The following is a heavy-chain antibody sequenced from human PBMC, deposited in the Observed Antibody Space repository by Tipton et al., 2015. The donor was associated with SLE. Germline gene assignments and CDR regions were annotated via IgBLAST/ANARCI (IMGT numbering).Heavy chain of an antibody. Sequence: SLRLSCAASGFIFSDTWMSWVRQAPGKGLEWLGHIKRKIDGGTTDYAAPVKGRFAISRDDSENTLYLQMSRLRADDTAVYYCAKGFGPVTTAFDYWGQGTQVTVSS. J-gene: IGHJ4*02. CDR3: AKGFGPVTTAFDY. D-gene: IGHD4-17*01. V-gene: IGHV3-15*01. CDR2: IKRKIDGGTT. CDR1: GFIFSDTW.